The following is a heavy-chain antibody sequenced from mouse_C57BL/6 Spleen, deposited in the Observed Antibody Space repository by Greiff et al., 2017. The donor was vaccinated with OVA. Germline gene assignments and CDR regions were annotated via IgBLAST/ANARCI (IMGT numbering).Heavy chain of an antibody. Sequence: EVHLVESGGDLVKPGGSLKLSCAASGFTFSSYGMSWVRQTPDKRLEWVATISSGGSYTYYPDSVKGRFTISRDNAKNTLYLQMSSLKSEDTAMYYCARHEDYGDYWYFDVWGTGTTVTVSS. J-gene: IGHJ1*03. CDR1: GFTFSSYG. V-gene: IGHV5-6*01. D-gene: IGHD1-1*01. CDR3: ARHEDYGDYWYFDV. CDR2: ISSGGSYT.